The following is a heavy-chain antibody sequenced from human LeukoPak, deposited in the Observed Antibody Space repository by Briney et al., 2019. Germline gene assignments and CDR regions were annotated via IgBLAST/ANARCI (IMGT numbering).Heavy chain of an antibody. Sequence: GSLRLSCAASGFTFSSYAMSWIRQPPGKGLEWIGEINHSGSTNYNPSLKSRVTISVDTSKNQFSLKLSSVTAADTAVYYCARARRFGKDAFDIWGQGTMVTVSS. D-gene: IGHD3-16*01. CDR3: ARARRFGKDAFDI. CDR1: GFTFSSYA. V-gene: IGHV4-34*01. J-gene: IGHJ3*02. CDR2: INHSGST.